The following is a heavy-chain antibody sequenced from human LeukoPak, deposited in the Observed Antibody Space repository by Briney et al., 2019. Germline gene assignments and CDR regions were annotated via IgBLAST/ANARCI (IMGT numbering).Heavy chain of an antibody. CDR2: IWYDGSNK. J-gene: IGHJ4*02. Sequence: AGGSLRLSCAASGFTFSSYGMHWVRQAPGKGLECVAVIWYDGSNKYYADSVKGRFTISRDNSRNTLYLQMNSLRAEDTAVYYCARGAAPGTGYYFDYWGQGTLVTVSS. CDR1: GFTFSSYG. V-gene: IGHV3-33*01. CDR3: ARGAAPGTGYYFDY. D-gene: IGHD1-14*01.